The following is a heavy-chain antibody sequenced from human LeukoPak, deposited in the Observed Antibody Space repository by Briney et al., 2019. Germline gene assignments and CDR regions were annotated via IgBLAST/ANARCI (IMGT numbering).Heavy chain of an antibody. CDR3: ARHFFPGATRAFDI. V-gene: IGHV4-59*08. D-gene: IGHD1-26*01. CDR2: IYYSGST. CDR1: GGSISSYY. J-gene: IGHJ3*02. Sequence: SETLSLTCTVSGGSISSYYWSWIRQPPGKGLEWIGYIYYSGSTNYNPSLKSRVTISVDTSKNQFSLKLSSVTAAGTAVYYCARHFFPGATRAFDIWGQGTMVTVSS.